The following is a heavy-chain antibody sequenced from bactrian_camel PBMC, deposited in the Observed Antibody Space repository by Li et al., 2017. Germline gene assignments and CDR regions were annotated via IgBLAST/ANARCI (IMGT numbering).Heavy chain of an antibody. D-gene: IGHD4*01. J-gene: IGHJ4*01. CDR1: RFISPNYC. V-gene: IGHV3S1*01. Sequence: HVQLVESGGGSVQAGGSLRLSCVASRFISPNYCIAWFRQATGKEREGVAAIAIGLGSSYYVDSVKGRFTISQDSAKRLVHLQMMRLEPDDTAMYYCAAAVAPITKIEPGVRGPRSPSP. CDR3: AAAVAPITKIEP. CDR2: IAIGLGSS.